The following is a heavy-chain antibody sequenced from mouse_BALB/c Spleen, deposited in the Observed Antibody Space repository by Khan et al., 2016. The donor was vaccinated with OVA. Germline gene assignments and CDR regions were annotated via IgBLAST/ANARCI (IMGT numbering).Heavy chain of an antibody. CDR2: IYPGGYFT. V-gene: IGHV1-63*02. CDR1: GYTFTNYS. Sequence: PPHSAETSRKASGYTFTNYSPGRLRHRPGHGLEWIGDIYPGGYFTNYNEQFKGKATLTVDTSSNTADMQLSSLTSEDSAVYFCARWATWYFDVWGAGTTVTVSS. CDR3: ARWATWYFDV. D-gene: IGHD3-1*01. J-gene: IGHJ1*01.